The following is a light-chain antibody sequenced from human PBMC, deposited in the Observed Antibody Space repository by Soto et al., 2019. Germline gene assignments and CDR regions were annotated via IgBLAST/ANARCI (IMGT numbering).Light chain of an antibody. Sequence: QSVLTQPPSASGTPGQRVTISCSGSSSNIGKNNVYWYQQFPGMAPRLLIYKNDQRPSGVPDRFSGSKSGTSASLAISGLRSDDDTADYCAAWDDNLSGGLFGGGTKLTVL. V-gene: IGLV1-47*01. J-gene: IGLJ3*02. CDR3: AAWDDNLSGGL. CDR1: SSNIGKNN. CDR2: KND.